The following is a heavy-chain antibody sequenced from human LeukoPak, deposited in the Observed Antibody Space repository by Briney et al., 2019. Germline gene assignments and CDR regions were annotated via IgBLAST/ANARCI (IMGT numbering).Heavy chain of an antibody. CDR1: GYTFTSYD. D-gene: IGHD7-27*01. Sequence: ASVKVSCKASGYTFTSYDINWVRQATGQGLEWMGWMNPNSGNTGYTQKFQGRVTITADESTSTAYMELSSLRSEDTAVYYCARSDQLGRYAFDIWGQGTMVTVSS. CDR2: MNPNSGNT. CDR3: ARSDQLGRYAFDI. J-gene: IGHJ3*02. V-gene: IGHV1-8*03.